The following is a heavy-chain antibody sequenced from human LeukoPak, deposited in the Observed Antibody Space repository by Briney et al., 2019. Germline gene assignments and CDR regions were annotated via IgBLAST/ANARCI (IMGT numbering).Heavy chain of an antibody. CDR3: ARDGSDSDWWSGPCAFDM. D-gene: IGHD3-3*01. CDR1: GFTFGSYF. J-gene: IGHJ3*02. Sequence: GGSLRLSCAASGFTFGSYFMNWVRKAPGKGLEWVSSISTMSTYAYYADSVKGRFTISRDNAKNSLYLLMNRLRAEDTGVYYCARDGSDSDWWSGPCAFDMWGQGTMVIVSS. CDR2: ISTMSTYA. V-gene: IGHV3-21*01.